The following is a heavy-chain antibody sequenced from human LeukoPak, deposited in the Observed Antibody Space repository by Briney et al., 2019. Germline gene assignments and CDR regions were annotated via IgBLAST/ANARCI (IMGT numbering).Heavy chain of an antibody. V-gene: IGHV1-2*02. J-gene: IGHJ4*02. CDR3: AREVEMATMYFDY. CDR1: GYTFTGYY. D-gene: IGHD5-24*01. CDR2: INPNSGGT. Sequence: GASVKVSCKASGYTFTGYYMHWVRQAPGQGLEWMGWINPNSGGTNYAQKFQGRVTMTRDTSISTAYMELSRLRSDGTAVYYCAREVEMATMYFDYWGQGTLVTVSS.